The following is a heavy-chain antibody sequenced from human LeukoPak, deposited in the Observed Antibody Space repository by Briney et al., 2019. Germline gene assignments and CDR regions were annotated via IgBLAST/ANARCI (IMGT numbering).Heavy chain of an antibody. V-gene: IGHV4-4*07. J-gene: IGHJ6*02. D-gene: IGHD2-15*01. CDR3: ARDKGRYCSGGSCPYYYYGMDV. Sequence: KPSETLSLTCTVSGGSISSYYWSWIRQPAGKGLEWIGRIYTSGSTNYNPSLKSRVTMSVDTSKNQFSLKLSSVTAADTAVYYCARDKGRYCSGGSCPYYYYGMDVWGQGTTVTVSS. CDR2: IYTSGST. CDR1: GGSISSYY.